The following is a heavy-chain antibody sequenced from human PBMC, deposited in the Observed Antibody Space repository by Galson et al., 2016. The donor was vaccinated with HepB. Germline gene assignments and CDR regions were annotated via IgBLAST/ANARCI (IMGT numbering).Heavy chain of an antibody. V-gene: IGHV3-23*01. CDR2: ISGSGGNT. CDR3: AKDGGYSSSWYDY. CDR1: GFTFSTYA. D-gene: IGHD6-13*01. J-gene: IGHJ4*02. Sequence: SLRLSCAASGFTFSTYAMSWVRQAPGKGLEWVSAISGSGGNTYYADSVKGRFTISRDNSKNTLYLQMNSLRAEDTAVYYCAKDGGYSSSWYDYWGQGTLVTVSS.